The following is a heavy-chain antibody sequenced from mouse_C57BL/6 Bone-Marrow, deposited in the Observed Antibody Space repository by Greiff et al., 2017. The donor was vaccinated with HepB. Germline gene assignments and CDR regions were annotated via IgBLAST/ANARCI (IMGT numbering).Heavy chain of an antibody. D-gene: IGHD1-1*01. Sequence: QVQLQQPGAELVKPGASVKLSCKASGYTFTSYWMQWVKQRPGQGLEWIGEIDPSDSYTNYNQKFKGKATLTVDTSSSTAYMQLSSLTSEDTAVYYCARGYYYGSPYFGYWGQGTTLTVSS. CDR2: IDPSDSYT. V-gene: IGHV1-50*01. CDR3: ARGYYYGSPYFGY. CDR1: GYTFTSYW. J-gene: IGHJ2*01.